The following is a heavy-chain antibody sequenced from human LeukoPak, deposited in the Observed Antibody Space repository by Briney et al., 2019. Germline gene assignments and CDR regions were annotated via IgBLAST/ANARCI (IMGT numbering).Heavy chain of an antibody. D-gene: IGHD6-19*01. Sequence: GGSLRLSCAASGFTFSSYAMNWVRQAPGKGLEWVSAISASGGRTYYADSVKGRFTISRDTSKNTLYLQMSSQRGEDTAVYYCAKAMAGSTYYFDSWGQGTLVTVSS. CDR3: AKAMAGSTYYFDS. V-gene: IGHV3-23*01. CDR2: ISASGGRT. CDR1: GFTFSSYA. J-gene: IGHJ4*02.